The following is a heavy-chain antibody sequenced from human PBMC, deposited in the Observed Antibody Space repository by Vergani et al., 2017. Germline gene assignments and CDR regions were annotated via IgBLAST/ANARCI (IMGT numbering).Heavy chain of an antibody. CDR1: GFTFCSYS. V-gene: IGHV3-48*01. D-gene: IGHD2-21*02. CDR2: ISTTSDTI. CDR3: ARSLVTGKGGY. Sequence: DVQLVESGGDLVQPGGSLRLSCVASGFTFCSYSMNWVREAPGKGLEWISYISTTSDTIYYADSVRGRFTISRDNAKNSLYLEMNSLRVEDTAVYFGARSLVTGKGGYWGQGTRVAVSS. J-gene: IGHJ4*02.